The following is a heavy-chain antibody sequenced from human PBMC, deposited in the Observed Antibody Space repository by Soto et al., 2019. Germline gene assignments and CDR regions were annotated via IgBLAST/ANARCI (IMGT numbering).Heavy chain of an antibody. CDR2: ISGSGGST. CDR1: GFTFSSYA. D-gene: IGHD2-2*03. CDR3: AKDGYCSSTSCYAFDY. Sequence: PVGSLRLSCAASGFTFSSYAMSWVRQAPGKGLEWVSAISGSGGSTYYADSVKGRFTISRDNSKNTLYLQMNSLRAEDTAVYYCAKDGYCSSTSCYAFDYWGQGTLVTVSS. V-gene: IGHV3-23*01. J-gene: IGHJ4*02.